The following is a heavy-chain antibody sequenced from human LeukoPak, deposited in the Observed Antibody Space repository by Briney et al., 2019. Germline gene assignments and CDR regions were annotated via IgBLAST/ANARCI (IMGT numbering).Heavy chain of an antibody. CDR3: TREIGGWFDP. J-gene: IGHJ5*02. D-gene: IGHD2/OR15-2a*01. CDR1: GFTFGDYA. CDR2: IRSKAYGGTT. V-gene: IGHV3-49*04. Sequence: PGGSLRLSCTASGFTFGDYAMSWVRQAPGKGLEWVGLIRSKAYGGTTEYAASVKGRFTISRDDSKSIAYLQMNSLKTEDTAVYYCTREIGGWFDPWGQGTLVTVSS.